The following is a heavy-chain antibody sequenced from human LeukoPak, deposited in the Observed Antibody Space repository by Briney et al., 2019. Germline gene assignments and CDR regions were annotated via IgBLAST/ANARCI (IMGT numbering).Heavy chain of an antibody. CDR1: GYSISSGYY. CDR2: IYHSGST. J-gene: IGHJ5*02. CDR3: ARDPRSSSPIAQDASWFDP. V-gene: IGHV4-38-2*02. Sequence: SETLSLTCTVSGYSISSGYYWGWIRQPPGKGLEWIGSIYHSGSTYYNPSLKSRVTISVDTSKNQFSLKLSSVTAADTAVYYCARDPRSSSPIAQDASWFDPWGQGTQVTVSS. D-gene: IGHD6-13*01.